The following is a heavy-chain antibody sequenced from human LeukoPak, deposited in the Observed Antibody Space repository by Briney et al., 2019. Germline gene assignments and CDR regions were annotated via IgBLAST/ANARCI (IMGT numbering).Heavy chain of an antibody. V-gene: IGHV3-48*03. CDR1: GFTFSSYE. J-gene: IGHJ4*02. CDR3: ARGYETTKPH. CDR2: ISSSGSTI. D-gene: IGHD3-16*01. Sequence: GGSLRLSCAASGFTFSSYEMNWVRQAPGKGLEWVSYISSSGSTIYYADSVKGRFTISRDNAKNSLYLQMNSLRAEDTAVYYCARGYETTKPHWGQGTLVTVSS.